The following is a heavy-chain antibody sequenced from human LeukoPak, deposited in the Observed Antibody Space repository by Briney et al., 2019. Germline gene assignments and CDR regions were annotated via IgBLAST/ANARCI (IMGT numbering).Heavy chain of an antibody. Sequence: GGSLRLSCAASGFTVSSNYMSCVRQAPGKGLEWVSVIYSGGSTYYADSVKGRFTISRDNSKNTLYLQMNSLRAEDTAVYYCARVAILGSFDYWGQGTLVTVSS. CDR3: ARVAILGSFDY. V-gene: IGHV3-53*01. CDR1: GFTVSSNY. CDR2: IYSGGST. J-gene: IGHJ4*02. D-gene: IGHD3-3*01.